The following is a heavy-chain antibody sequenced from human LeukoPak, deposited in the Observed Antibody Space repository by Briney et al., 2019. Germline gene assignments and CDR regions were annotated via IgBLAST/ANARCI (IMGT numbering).Heavy chain of an antibody. J-gene: IGHJ4*02. CDR2: FIPIIGTP. CDR1: GGTFSSYA. CDR3: ARSHYYGSGSILYYFPY. Sequence: SVKVSSKASGGTFSSYAISWVRQAPGQGLEWMAGFIPIIGTPNYAQKFQGRVTITADESTSTAYMELSSLRSEDTAVYYCARSHYYGSGSILYYFPYWGQGTLVTVSS. V-gene: IGHV1-69*13. D-gene: IGHD3-10*01.